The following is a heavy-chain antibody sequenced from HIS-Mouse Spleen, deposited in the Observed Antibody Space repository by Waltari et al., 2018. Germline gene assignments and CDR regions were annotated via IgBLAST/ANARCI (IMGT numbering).Heavy chain of an antibody. V-gene: IGHV4-39*07. D-gene: IGHD6-13*01. CDR2: IYYSGST. CDR1: GGPISSSSYY. Sequence: QLQLQESGPGRVKPSETLSLTCTVSGGPISSSSYYWGWTRQPPGKGLEWIGSIYYSGSTYYNPSLKSRVTISVDTSKNQFSLKLSSVTAADTAVYYCAREIPYSSSWYDWYFDLWGRGTLVTVSS. J-gene: IGHJ2*01. CDR3: AREIPYSSSWYDWYFDL.